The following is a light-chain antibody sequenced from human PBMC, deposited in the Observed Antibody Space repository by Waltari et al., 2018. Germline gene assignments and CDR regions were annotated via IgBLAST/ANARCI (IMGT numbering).Light chain of an antibody. CDR2: CAS. V-gene: IGKV4-1*01. Sequence: SGLSSANNKNYVGWDQQKPGQSPKLLVSCASTRESGVPGRFSGSGAGTDFTHTISRLQEDDVEVYDRQQCYSVPDKFSEGTKLEMK. CDR1: SGLSSANNKNY. CDR3: QQCYSVPDK. J-gene: IGKJ2*01.